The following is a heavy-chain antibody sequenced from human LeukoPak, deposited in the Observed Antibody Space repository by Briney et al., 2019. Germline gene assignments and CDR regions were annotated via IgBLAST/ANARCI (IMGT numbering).Heavy chain of an antibody. CDR1: GFTFSSYS. Sequence: GGSLRLSCAASGFTFSSYSMNWVRQAPGKGLEWGSYISSSSSTIYYADSVKGRFTISRDNAKNSLYLQMNSLRAEDTAVYYCARDRAYCGGDCYLPPAAFDYWGQGTLVTVSS. J-gene: IGHJ4*02. CDR3: ARDRAYCGGDCYLPPAAFDY. CDR2: ISSSSSTI. D-gene: IGHD2-21*01. V-gene: IGHV3-48*01.